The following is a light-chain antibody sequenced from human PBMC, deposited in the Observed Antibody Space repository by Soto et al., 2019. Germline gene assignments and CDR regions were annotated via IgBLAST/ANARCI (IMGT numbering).Light chain of an antibody. CDR1: QSVNSN. V-gene: IGKV3-15*01. CDR3: QHYHNWPPWT. CDR2: GAS. Sequence: EVVMTQSPATLSVSPGERATLSCRASQSVNSNLAWYQQKPGQPPRLLIYGASTRATGIPARFSGSGSGTEFTLTISSLQSEDFAVYFWQHYHNWPPWTFGQGTKVEVK. J-gene: IGKJ1*01.